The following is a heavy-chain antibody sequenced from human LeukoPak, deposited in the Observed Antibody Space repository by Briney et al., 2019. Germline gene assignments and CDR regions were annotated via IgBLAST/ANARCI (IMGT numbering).Heavy chain of an antibody. CDR3: AKSHSVRYSGYFDS. Sequence: GGSLRLSCAASGFAFSTYAMTWVRRAPGKGLEWLSTISNSGDNTYYADSVKGRFTISRDNSRNTVSLQVSSLRAEDTAVYYCAKSHSVRYSGYFDSWGQGTLVTVSS. CDR2: ISNSGDNT. CDR1: GFAFSTYA. V-gene: IGHV3-23*01. D-gene: IGHD5-18*01. J-gene: IGHJ4*02.